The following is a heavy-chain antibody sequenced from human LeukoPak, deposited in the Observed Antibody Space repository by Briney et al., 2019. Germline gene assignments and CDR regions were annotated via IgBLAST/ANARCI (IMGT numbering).Heavy chain of an antibody. V-gene: IGHV4-59*01. CDR3: ARQNAYLVSGPLEC. D-gene: IGHD3-16*01. Sequence: SETLSLCCTVSGASITSYFWTWIRQPPGKGLEVIGYVHYLGSTNYNPSLKSRVTISLDTSKNHFSLKLTSVSAADTAVYYCARQNAYLVSGPLECWGQGALVTVSS. CDR2: VHYLGST. CDR1: GASITSYF. J-gene: IGHJ4*02.